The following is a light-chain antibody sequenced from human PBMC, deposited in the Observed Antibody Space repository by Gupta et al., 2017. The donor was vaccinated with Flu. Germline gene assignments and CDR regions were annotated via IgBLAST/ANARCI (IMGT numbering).Light chain of an antibody. CDR1: SSDVGGYDY. CDR3: SSYRSGDTWV. CDR2: EVS. V-gene: IGLV2-14*01. Sequence: QSALTQPASVSGSPGQSITISCTGTSSDVGGYDYVSWYQHHPGKAPKLMIYEVSNRPSGVSNRFSGSKSGNTASLTVSGLQAEDEADYYCSSYRSGDTWVFGGGTKLTVL. J-gene: IGLJ3*02.